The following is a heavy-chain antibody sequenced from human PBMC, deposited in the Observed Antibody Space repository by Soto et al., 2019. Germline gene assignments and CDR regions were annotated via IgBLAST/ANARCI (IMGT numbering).Heavy chain of an antibody. Sequence: QITLKESGPTLVKPTQTLTLTCTFSGFSLSTSGVGVGWIRQPPGKALERLALIYWNDDKRYSPSLKSRLTITKDASKKQVVLTMTSMYPVDTATYYCAHRGGIAAAAPPGWFDPWGQGTLVTVSS. D-gene: IGHD6-13*01. CDR2: IYWNDDK. CDR3: AHRGGIAAAAPPGWFDP. CDR1: GFSLSTSGVG. J-gene: IGHJ5*02. V-gene: IGHV2-5*01.